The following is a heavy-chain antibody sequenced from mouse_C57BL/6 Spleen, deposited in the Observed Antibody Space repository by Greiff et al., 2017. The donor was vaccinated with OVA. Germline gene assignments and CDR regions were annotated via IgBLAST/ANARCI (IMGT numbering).Heavy chain of an antibody. CDR2: IYPGSGST. V-gene: IGHV1-55*01. J-gene: IGHJ4*01. CDR3: ARRYYGSSYAMDY. CDR1: GYTFTSYW. D-gene: IGHD1-1*01. Sequence: QVQLKQPGAELVKPGASVKMSCKASGYTFTSYWITWVKQRPGQGLEWIGDIYPGSGSTNYNEKFKSKATLTVDPSSSTAYMQLSSLTSEDSAVYDCARRYYGSSYAMDYWGQGTSVTVSS.